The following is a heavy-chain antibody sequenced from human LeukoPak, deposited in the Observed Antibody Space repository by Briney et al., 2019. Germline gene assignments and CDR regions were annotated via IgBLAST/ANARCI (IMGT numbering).Heavy chain of an antibody. CDR3: ARRRSTFRH. V-gene: IGHV4-59*01. CDR2: VYNSGNT. Sequence: SETLSLTCTVSGGSLSGYYWSWIRQPPGKGLEWIGYVYNSGNTNYNPSLKSRVIITADTSRNQFSLKLSSVTAADTAVYYCARRRSTFRHWGQGTLVTVSP. J-gene: IGHJ4*02. CDR1: GGSLSGYY. D-gene: IGHD2/OR15-2a*01.